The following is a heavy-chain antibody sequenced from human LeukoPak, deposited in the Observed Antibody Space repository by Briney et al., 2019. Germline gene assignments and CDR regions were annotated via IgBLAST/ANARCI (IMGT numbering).Heavy chain of an antibody. Sequence: GASVKVSCKASGYTFTGYYMHWVRQAPGQGLEWMGWINPNSGGTNYAQKLQGRVTMTTDTSTSTAYMELRSLRSDDTAVYYCARDSLYSSSWYGPCDYWGQGTLVTVSS. V-gene: IGHV1-2*02. J-gene: IGHJ4*02. CDR2: INPNSGGT. D-gene: IGHD6-13*01. CDR3: ARDSLYSSSWYGPCDY. CDR1: GYTFTGYY.